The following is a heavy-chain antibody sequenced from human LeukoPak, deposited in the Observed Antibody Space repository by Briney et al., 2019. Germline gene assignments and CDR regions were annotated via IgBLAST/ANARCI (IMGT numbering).Heavy chain of an antibody. Sequence: ASVKVSCKASGYTFTGYYMHWVRQAPGQGLEWMGWINPNSGGTNYAQKLQGRVTMTRDTSISTAYMELSRLRSDDTAVYYCARDQAPILFWSGYYYYGMDVWGQGTTATVSS. D-gene: IGHD3-3*01. CDR3: ARDQAPILFWSGYYYYGMDV. CDR2: INPNSGGT. CDR1: GYTFTGYY. J-gene: IGHJ6*02. V-gene: IGHV1-2*02.